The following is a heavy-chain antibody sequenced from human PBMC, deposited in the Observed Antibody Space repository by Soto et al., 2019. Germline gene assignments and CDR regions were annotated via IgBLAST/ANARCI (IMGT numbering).Heavy chain of an antibody. Sequence: QLVQSGGEVKQPGASVKVSCKAPRDTFTSYYINWVRQAPGQGLEWMGVINPHGGSTAYAQKFKGRVTSPRDTSASTAYMELRSLRSDDTAVYFCARDPFYSGSNLQVGYFDSWGQGTLVTVSS. CDR3: ARDPFYSGSNLQVGYFDS. J-gene: IGHJ4*02. CDR1: RDTFTSYY. V-gene: IGHV1-46*01. D-gene: IGHD1-26*01. CDR2: INPHGGST.